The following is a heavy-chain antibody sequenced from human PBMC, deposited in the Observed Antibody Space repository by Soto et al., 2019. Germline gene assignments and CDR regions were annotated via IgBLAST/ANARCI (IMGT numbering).Heavy chain of an antibody. D-gene: IGHD2-2*01. CDR1: GGSISSGGYY. V-gene: IGHV4-31*03. CDR3: ARDRYQLLFFGSNGMDV. CDR2: IYYSGST. J-gene: IGHJ6*02. Sequence: PSETLSLTCTVSGGSISSGGYYWSWIRQHPGKGLEWIGYIYYSGSTYYNPSLKSRVTISVDTSKNQFSLKLSSVTAADTAVYYCARDRYQLLFFGSNGMDVWGQGTTVTVSS.